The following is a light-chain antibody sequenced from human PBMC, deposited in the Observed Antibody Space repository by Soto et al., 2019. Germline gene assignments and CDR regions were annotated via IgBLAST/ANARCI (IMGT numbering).Light chain of an antibody. V-gene: IGLV2-23*01. J-gene: IGLJ1*01. CDR2: EGH. CDR1: SGFVGSFSL. CDR3: LSWARASFDV. Sequence: QSVLAQPASVSGAPGQSITISCTGSSGFVGSFSLVSWYQQHPGKAPKVMISEGHRRPAGVPDRFSGSTPVNSASLTISGLTAADAADYYCLSWARASFDVFGTGTKVTVL.